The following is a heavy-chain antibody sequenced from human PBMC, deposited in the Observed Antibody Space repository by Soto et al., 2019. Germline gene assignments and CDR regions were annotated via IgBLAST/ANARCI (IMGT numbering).Heavy chain of an antibody. CDR2: ISSSKTT. D-gene: IGHD5-18*01. Sequence: EVQLVESGGGLVQPGESLRLSCTASGITFSSYSMNWVRQAPGKGLEWLSYISSSKTTYADSVKGRFTISRDNAKNSVYLQMNSLRDEDTAVYYCVGDQDVHTPMVHGNYWGRGTRVTVPS. V-gene: IGHV3-48*02. CDR3: VGDQDVHTPMVHGNY. CDR1: GITFSSYS. J-gene: IGHJ4*02.